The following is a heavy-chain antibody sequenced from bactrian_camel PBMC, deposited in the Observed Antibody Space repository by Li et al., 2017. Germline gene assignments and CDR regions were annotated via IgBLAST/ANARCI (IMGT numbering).Heavy chain of an antibody. CDR3: AARRSGVHCSFGLVEAEFAY. D-gene: IGHD3*01. Sequence: DVQLLESGGGSVQTGGSLRLSCAASGYTYTMHMGWFRQAPGKGRERVAYLYPSDPYKYYADSVKGRFTISQDNAKNTLYLQMDSLKPEDTAMYICAARRSGVHCSFGLVEAEFAYWGQGTQVTVS. CDR2: LYPSDPYK. CDR1: GYTYTMH. J-gene: IGHJ4*01. V-gene: IGHV3S31*01.